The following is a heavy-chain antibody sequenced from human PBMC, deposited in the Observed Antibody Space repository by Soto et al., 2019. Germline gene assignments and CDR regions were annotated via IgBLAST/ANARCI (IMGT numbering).Heavy chain of an antibody. D-gene: IGHD2-2*01. Sequence: ETLSVTGSVSGGSINYNSYYWGWIRQPPGKGLEWVGGIFYTGTTYYSPSLKDRVTISVDTSKNSFSLNLTSVTAADTAVYFCARLVVVAPVANAWGQGTLVTVYS. CDR2: IFYTGTT. J-gene: IGHJ5*02. CDR3: ARLVVVAPVANA. CDR1: GGSINYNSYY. V-gene: IGHV4-39*02.